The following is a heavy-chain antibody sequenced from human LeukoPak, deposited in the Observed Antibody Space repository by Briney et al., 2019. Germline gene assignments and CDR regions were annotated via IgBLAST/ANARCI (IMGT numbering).Heavy chain of an antibody. J-gene: IGHJ3*02. CDR2: INWNGGST. D-gene: IGHD4-17*01. V-gene: IGHV3-20*01. Sequence: GGSLRLSCAASGFTFDDYGMSWVRQAPGKGLEWVPGINWNGGSTGYADSVKGRFTISRDNAKNSLYLQMNSLRAEDTALYHCARSLYGDYVASAFDIWGQGTMVTVSS. CDR3: ARSLYGDYVASAFDI. CDR1: GFTFDDYG.